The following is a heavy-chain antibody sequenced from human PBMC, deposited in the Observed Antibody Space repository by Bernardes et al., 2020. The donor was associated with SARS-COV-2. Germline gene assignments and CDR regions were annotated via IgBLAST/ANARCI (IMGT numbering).Heavy chain of an antibody. V-gene: IGHV3-23*01. J-gene: IGHJ4*02. CDR2: TSGSGGST. Sequence: GGSLRLSCAASGFTFSSYAMNWVRQAPGKGLEWVSVTSGSGGSTNYADSVKGRFTISRDSSKNTLYLQMNSLRAEDTAVYYCAKSGLGNSLSWIDYWGQGTLVTVSS. D-gene: IGHD3-10*01. CDR1: GFTFSSYA. CDR3: AKSGLGNSLSWIDY.